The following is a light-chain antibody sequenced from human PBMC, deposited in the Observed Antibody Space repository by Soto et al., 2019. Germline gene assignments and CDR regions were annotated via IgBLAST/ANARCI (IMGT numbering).Light chain of an antibody. CDR1: QSVNNN. Sequence: EIVMTQSPATLSVSPGERATLSCRASQSVNNNLAWYQQKPDQPPRLLIYGASARATGIPARFSGSGSGTEFTLTISSLQSEDFAVYYCQQYNNWPLTFGGGIKVEIK. CDR3: QQYNNWPLT. CDR2: GAS. V-gene: IGKV3-15*01. J-gene: IGKJ4*01.